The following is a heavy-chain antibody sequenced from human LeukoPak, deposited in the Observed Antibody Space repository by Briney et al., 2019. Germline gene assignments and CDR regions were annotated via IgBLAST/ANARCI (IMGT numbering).Heavy chain of an antibody. J-gene: IGHJ4*02. CDR2: MNPNSGNT. D-gene: IGHD3-10*01. Sequence: GASVKVSCKASGYTFTSYDINWVRQATGQGLEWMGWMNPNSGNTGYAQKLQGRVTMTTDTSTSTAYMELRSLRSDDTAVYYCASGSRDRKYLDYWGQGALVAVSS. V-gene: IGHV1-8*01. CDR1: GYTFTSYD. CDR3: ASGSRDRKYLDY.